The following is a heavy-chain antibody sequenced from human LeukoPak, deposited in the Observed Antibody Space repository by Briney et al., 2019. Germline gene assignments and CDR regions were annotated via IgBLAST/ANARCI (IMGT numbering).Heavy chain of an antibody. D-gene: IGHD3-22*01. CDR3: ARVYYYDSSGYYYPTLGY. CDR2: ISSSSYTI. Sequence: GGSLRLSCAASGFTFSSYSMNWVRQAPGKGLEWVSYISSSSYTIYYADSLKGRFTISRDNAKNSLFLQMNSLRAEDTAVYYCARVYYYDSSGYYYPTLGYWGQGTLVTVSS. V-gene: IGHV3-48*01. J-gene: IGHJ4*02. CDR1: GFTFSSYS.